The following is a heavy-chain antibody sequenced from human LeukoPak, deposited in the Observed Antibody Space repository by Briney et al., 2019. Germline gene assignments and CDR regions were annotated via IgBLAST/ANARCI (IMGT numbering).Heavy chain of an antibody. Sequence: PSETLSLTCTVSGGSISSGGYYWSWIRQHPGKGLEWIGYIYYSGSTYYNPSLKSRVTISVDTSKNQFSLKLSSVTAADTAVYYCARLGNYYDIDYWGQGTLVTVSS. V-gene: IGHV4-31*03. J-gene: IGHJ4*02. D-gene: IGHD3-22*01. CDR1: GGSISSGGYY. CDR3: ARLGNYYDIDY. CDR2: IYYSGST.